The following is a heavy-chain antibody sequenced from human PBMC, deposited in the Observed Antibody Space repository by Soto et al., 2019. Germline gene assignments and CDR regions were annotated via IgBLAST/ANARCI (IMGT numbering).Heavy chain of an antibody. CDR1: GGSVSSVSYY. J-gene: IGHJ6*02. CDR2: IYYSGST. D-gene: IGHD6-13*01. CDR3: ARDMSGSSSQYYYYGMDV. V-gene: IGHV4-61*01. Sequence: FTVSGGSVSSVSYYWSWIRQPPGKGLEWIGYIYYSGSTNYNPSLKSRVTISVDTSKNQFSLKLSSVTAADTAVYYCARDMSGSSSQYYYYGMDVWGQGTTVTVSS.